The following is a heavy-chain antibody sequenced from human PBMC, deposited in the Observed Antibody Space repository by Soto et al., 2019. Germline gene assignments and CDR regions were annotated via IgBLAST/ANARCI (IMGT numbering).Heavy chain of an antibody. CDR1: GYSFTSYW. V-gene: IGHV5-10-1*01. Sequence: PGESLKISCKGSGYSFTSYWISWVRQMPGKGLEWMGRIDPSDSYTNYSPSFQGHVTISADKSISTAYLQWSSLKASDTAMYYRASLNGYYYGMDVWGQGTTVTVSS. J-gene: IGHJ6*02. CDR2: IDPSDSYT. CDR3: ASLNGYYYGMDV.